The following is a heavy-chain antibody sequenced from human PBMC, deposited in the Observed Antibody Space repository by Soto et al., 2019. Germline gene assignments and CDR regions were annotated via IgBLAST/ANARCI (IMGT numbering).Heavy chain of an antibody. Sequence: GSGPTLVNPTQTLTLTCTLSGFSLRTSGVGVGWIRQPPGKALECLALIYWDDDKRYSPSLKSRLTITKDTSRNQVVLTMTNMDPVDTATYYCAHRQVPAAGIFGFDYWGQGILVTVSS. V-gene: IGHV2-5*02. D-gene: IGHD6-13*01. CDR2: IYWDDDK. CDR3: AHRQVPAAGIFGFDY. J-gene: IGHJ4*02. CDR1: GFSLRTSGVG.